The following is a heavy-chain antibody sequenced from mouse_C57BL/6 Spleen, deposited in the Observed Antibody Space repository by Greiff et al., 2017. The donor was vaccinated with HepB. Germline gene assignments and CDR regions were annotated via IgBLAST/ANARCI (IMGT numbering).Heavy chain of an antibody. V-gene: IGHV1-26*01. D-gene: IGHD2-3*01. CDR1: GYTFTDYY. CDR3: ARDDGYYVNYFDY. Sequence: EVQLQQSGPELVKPGASVKISCKASGYTFTDYYMNWVKQSHGKSLEWIGDINPNNGGTSYNQKFKGKSTLTVDKSSSTAYMELRSLTSEDSAVYYCARDDGYYVNYFDYWGQGTTLTVSS. J-gene: IGHJ2*01. CDR2: INPNNGGT.